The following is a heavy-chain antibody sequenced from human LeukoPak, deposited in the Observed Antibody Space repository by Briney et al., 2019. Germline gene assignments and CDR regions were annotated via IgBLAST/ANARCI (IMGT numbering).Heavy chain of an antibody. V-gene: IGHV4-59*06. CDR2: IYYSGST. CDR1: GGSISSYY. Sequence: PSETLSLTCTVSGGSISSYYWSWIRQPPGKGLEWIGYIYYSGSTYYNPSLKSRVTISVDTSKNQFSLKLSSVTAADTAVYYCARDGRADTAMVTAVWGQGTLVTVSS. D-gene: IGHD5-18*01. CDR3: ARDGRADTAMVTAV. J-gene: IGHJ4*02.